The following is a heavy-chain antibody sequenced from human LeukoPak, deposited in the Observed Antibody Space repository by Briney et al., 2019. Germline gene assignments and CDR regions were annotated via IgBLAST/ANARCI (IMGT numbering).Heavy chain of an antibody. Sequence: ASVKVSCKASGGTFSSYAISWVRQAPGQGLEWMGGIIPIFGTANYAQKSQGRVTITADESTSTAYMELSSLRSEDTAVYYCARADSSSWDFDYWGQGTLVTVSS. J-gene: IGHJ4*02. D-gene: IGHD6-13*01. CDR1: GGTFSSYA. V-gene: IGHV1-69*13. CDR2: IIPIFGTA. CDR3: ARADSSSWDFDY.